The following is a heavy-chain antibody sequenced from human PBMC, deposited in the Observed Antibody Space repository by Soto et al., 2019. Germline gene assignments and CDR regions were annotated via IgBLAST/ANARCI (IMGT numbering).Heavy chain of an antibody. Sequence: EVQLLESGGGLVQPGGSLRLSCAASGFTFSSYAMSWVRQAPGKWLEWVSAISGSGGSTYYADSVKGRFTISRDNSKNTLYLQMNSLRAEDTAVYYCAKETRYGDYVESAFDIWGQGTMVTVSS. J-gene: IGHJ3*02. V-gene: IGHV3-23*01. CDR3: AKETRYGDYVESAFDI. CDR2: ISGSGGST. D-gene: IGHD4-17*01. CDR1: GFTFSSYA.